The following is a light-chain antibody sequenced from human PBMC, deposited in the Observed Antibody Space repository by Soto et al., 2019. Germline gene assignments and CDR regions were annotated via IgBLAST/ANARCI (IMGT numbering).Light chain of an antibody. Sequence: EIVLTQSPGTLSLSPGERATLSCRASQSVSSSYLAWYQQKPAQAPRLLIYGASSRATGIADRFSGSGSGTDFTLITNRLEPEDFAVYYCRQHLRSPITFGQGTRLEIK. CDR3: RQHLRSPIT. J-gene: IGKJ5*01. V-gene: IGKV3-20*01. CDR1: QSVSSSY. CDR2: GAS.